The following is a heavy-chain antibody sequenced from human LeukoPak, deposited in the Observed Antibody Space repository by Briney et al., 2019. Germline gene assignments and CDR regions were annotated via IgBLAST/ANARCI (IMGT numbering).Heavy chain of an antibody. CDR3: ARVGGSGSPDY. CDR1: GFTFSRYW. D-gene: IGHD3-10*01. CDR2: ISSSSSTI. J-gene: IGHJ4*02. Sequence: GGSLRLSCAASGFTFSRYWMSWVRQAPGKGLEWVSYISSSSSTIYYADSVKGRFTISRDNAKNSLYLQMNSLRAEDTAVYYCARVGGSGSPDYWGQGTLVTVSS. V-gene: IGHV3-48*04.